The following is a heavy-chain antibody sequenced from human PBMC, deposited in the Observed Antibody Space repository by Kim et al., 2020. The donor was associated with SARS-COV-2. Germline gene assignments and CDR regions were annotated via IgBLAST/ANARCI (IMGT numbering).Heavy chain of an antibody. Sequence: SETLSLTCTVSGGSISSSSYYWGWIRQPPGKGLEWIGSIYYSGSTYYNPSLKSRVTISVDTSKNQFSLKLSSVTAADTAVYYCARSAGWLVPIFDYWGQGTLVTVSS. J-gene: IGHJ4*02. CDR2: IYYSGST. D-gene: IGHD6-19*01. CDR1: GGSISSSSYY. CDR3: ARSAGWLVPIFDY. V-gene: IGHV4-39*01.